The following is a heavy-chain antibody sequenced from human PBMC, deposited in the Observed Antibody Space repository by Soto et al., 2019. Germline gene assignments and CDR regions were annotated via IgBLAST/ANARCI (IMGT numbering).Heavy chain of an antibody. Sequence: GESLKISCKASGYTFTTYWIGWVRQLPGKGLEWMGIFYPGDSETRYSPSFQGRVTISADKSINTAYLQWSSLKASDTAMYYCARGVYNYGSFGMDVWGQGTTVTVSS. D-gene: IGHD5-18*01. CDR3: ARGVYNYGSFGMDV. CDR1: GYTFTTYW. J-gene: IGHJ6*02. V-gene: IGHV5-51*01. CDR2: FYPGDSET.